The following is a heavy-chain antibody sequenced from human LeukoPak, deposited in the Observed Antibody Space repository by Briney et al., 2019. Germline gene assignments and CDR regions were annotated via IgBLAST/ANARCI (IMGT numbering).Heavy chain of an antibody. Sequence: PGGPLRLSCAASGFTFSSYAMSWVRQAPGKGLEWVSAISGSGGSTYYADSVKGRFTISRDNSKNTLYLQMNSLRAEDTAVYYCAKYDFWSGYNAPSDAFDIWGQGTMVTVSS. J-gene: IGHJ3*02. V-gene: IGHV3-23*01. CDR2: ISGSGGST. CDR3: AKYDFWSGYNAPSDAFDI. D-gene: IGHD3-3*01. CDR1: GFTFSSYA.